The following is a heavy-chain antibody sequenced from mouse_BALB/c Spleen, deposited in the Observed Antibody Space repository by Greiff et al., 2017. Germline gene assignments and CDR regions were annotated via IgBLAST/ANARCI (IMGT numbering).Heavy chain of an antibody. V-gene: IGHV2-9*02. CDR3: ARGGGYYELAY. Sequence: QVQLQQSGPGLVAPSQSLSISCTVSGFSLTSYGVHWVRQHPGKGLEWLGVIWADGNTNYNSALMSRLSISKDNSKCQVFLKMNSLQTDDTSVYYCARGGGYYELAYWGQGTLVTASA. D-gene: IGHD2-3*01. CDR2: IWADGNT. J-gene: IGHJ3*01. CDR1: GFSLTSYG.